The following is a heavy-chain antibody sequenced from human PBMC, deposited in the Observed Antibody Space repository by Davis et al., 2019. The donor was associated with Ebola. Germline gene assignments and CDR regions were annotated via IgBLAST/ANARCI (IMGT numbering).Heavy chain of an antibody. CDR2: INSDGSTT. V-gene: IGHV3-74*01. CDR3: ARDSIRGRDGYNYWYFDL. Sequence: HTGGSLRLSCAASGFTFTGDWMHWVRQAPGKGLVWVSRINSDGSTTNYADSVKGRFTVSRDNAKNTLYLQMNSLRAEDTAVYYCARDSIRGRDGYNYWYFDLWGRGTLVTVSS. J-gene: IGHJ2*01. D-gene: IGHD5-24*01. CDR1: GFTFTGDW.